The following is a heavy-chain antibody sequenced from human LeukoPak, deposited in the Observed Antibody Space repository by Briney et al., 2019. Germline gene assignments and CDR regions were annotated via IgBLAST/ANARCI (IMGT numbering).Heavy chain of an antibody. Sequence: GGSLRLSCAASRFTFSKYAMNWVRQAPGKGLEWVSTINDGGDNTYYADSVKGRFTISRDNSKNTLYLQMNSLRADDTAVYYCAKARKYYYDSSDYWGQGTLVTVSS. CDR2: INDGGDNT. V-gene: IGHV3-23*01. J-gene: IGHJ4*02. CDR1: RFTFSKYA. D-gene: IGHD3-22*01. CDR3: AKARKYYYDSSDY.